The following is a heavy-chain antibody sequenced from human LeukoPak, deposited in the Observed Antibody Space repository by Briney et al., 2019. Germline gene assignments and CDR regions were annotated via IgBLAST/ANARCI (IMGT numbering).Heavy chain of an antibody. V-gene: IGHV4-39*01. CDR3: ARHAGGISATGTRPFDY. Sequence: PSETLSLTCTVSGASFSSSTYYWGWIRQPPGKGLEWIGSINYSGSTYYNPSLKSRVTMSVDTSKNQFSLKLSSVTAADTAVYYCARHAGGISATGTRPFDYWGQGTLVTVSS. D-gene: IGHD6-13*01. CDR1: GASFSSSTYY. CDR2: INYSGST. J-gene: IGHJ4*02.